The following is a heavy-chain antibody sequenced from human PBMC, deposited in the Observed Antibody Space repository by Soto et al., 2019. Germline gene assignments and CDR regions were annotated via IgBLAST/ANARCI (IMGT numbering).Heavy chain of an antibody. V-gene: IGHV4-59*08. CDR3: ARLMTMPDYFDS. CDR2: IYNSGTT. J-gene: IGHJ4*02. CDR1: GGSINSYY. D-gene: IGHD2-2*01. Sequence: QVRLQESGPGLVKPAETLSLTCSVSGGSINSYYWTWIRQPPGKGLEYIGYIYNSGTTNYNPSLKSRVSISVDTSKKKFSLQLTSVTDADTAVYYCARLMTMPDYFDSWGQGTLVTVSS.